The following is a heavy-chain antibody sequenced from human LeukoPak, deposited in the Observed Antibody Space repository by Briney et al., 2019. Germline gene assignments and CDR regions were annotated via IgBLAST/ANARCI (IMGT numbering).Heavy chain of an antibody. J-gene: IGHJ4*02. CDR3: ARAYCGGDCYLDGGDYFDY. Sequence: GGSLRLSCAASGFAFSSYGMHWVRQAPGKGLEWVAVIWYDGSNKYYADSVKGRFTISRDNSKNTLYLQMNSLRAEDTAVYYCARAYCGGDCYLDGGDYFDYWGQGTLVTVSS. V-gene: IGHV3-33*01. CDR2: IWYDGSNK. CDR1: GFAFSSYG. D-gene: IGHD2-21*02.